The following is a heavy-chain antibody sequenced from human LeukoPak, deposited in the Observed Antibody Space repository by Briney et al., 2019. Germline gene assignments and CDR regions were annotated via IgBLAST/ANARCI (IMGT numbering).Heavy chain of an antibody. CDR2: IHHSGST. J-gene: IGHJ2*01. V-gene: IGHV4-34*01. CDR1: GGSFSGYY. D-gene: IGHD2-21*01. CDR3: ARGGGDYWYFDL. Sequence: SETLSLTSAVYGGSFSGYYWSWIRQPPGKGLEWIGEIHHSGSTNYNPSLKSRVTISVDTSKNQFSLKLTSVTAADTAVYYCARGGGDYWYFDLWGRGTLVTVSS.